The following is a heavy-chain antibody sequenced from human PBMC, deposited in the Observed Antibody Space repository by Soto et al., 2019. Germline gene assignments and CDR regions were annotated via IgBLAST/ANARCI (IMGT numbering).Heavy chain of an antibody. CDR3: ARGQDGDFDY. CDR1: GFTFSSYA. J-gene: IGHJ4*02. CDR2: ISYDGSNK. D-gene: IGHD4-17*01. V-gene: IGHV3-30-3*01. Sequence: QVQLVESGGGVVQPGRSLRLSCAASGFTFSSYAMHWVRQAPGKGLEWVAVISYDGSNKYYADSVKGRFTISRDNSKNTMYLQMNSLRAEDKAVYYCARGQDGDFDYWGQGTLVTVSS.